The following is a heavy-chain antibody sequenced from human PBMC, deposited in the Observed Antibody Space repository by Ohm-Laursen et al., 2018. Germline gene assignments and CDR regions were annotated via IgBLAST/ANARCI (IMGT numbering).Heavy chain of an antibody. CDR1: GGSFSGYY. Sequence: TLSLTCVVYGGSFSGYYWSWIRQPPGKGLEWIGEINHSGSTNYNPSLKSRVTISVDTSKNQFSLKLSSATAADTAVYYCARVKQWLIYAFDIWGQGTMVTVSS. CDR3: ARVKQWLIYAFDI. CDR2: INHSGST. J-gene: IGHJ3*02. D-gene: IGHD6-19*01. V-gene: IGHV4-34*01.